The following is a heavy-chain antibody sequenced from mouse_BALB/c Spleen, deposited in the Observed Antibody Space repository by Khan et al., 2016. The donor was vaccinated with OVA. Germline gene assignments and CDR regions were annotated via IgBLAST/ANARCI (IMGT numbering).Heavy chain of an antibody. V-gene: IGHV5-9*02. D-gene: IGHD2-10*01. CDR2: ISGTGIYT. J-gene: IGHJ3*01. CDR3: ARPSYYVSPWFTY. Sequence: EVELVESGGGLVKPGGSLKLSCAPSGFAFSSYDMSWVRQTPEKRLEWVATISGTGIYTYYPDSVKGRFTISRDNARNTLYLQMSSLRSEDTALYYCARPSYYVSPWFTYWGQGTLVTVSA. CDR1: GFAFSSYD.